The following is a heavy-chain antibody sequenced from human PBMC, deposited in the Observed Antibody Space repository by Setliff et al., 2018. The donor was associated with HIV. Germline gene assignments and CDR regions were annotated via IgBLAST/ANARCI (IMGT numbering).Heavy chain of an antibody. CDR3: AKDPRAAVATICDY. J-gene: IGHJ4*02. D-gene: IGHD5-12*01. V-gene: IGHV3-48*03. Sequence: GGSLRLSCAASGFTLSNYEMNWVRQAPGKGLEWISYITRSGSTIYYADSVKGRFTISRDNSKNTLYLQMNSLRAEDTAVYYCAKDPRAAVATICDYWGQGTLVTVSS. CDR1: GFTLSNYE. CDR2: ITRSGSTI.